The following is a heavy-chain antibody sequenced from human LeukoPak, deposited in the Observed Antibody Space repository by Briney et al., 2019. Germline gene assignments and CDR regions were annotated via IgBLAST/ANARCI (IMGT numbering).Heavy chain of an antibody. CDR3: ARLGWQWLVYAFDI. D-gene: IGHD6-19*01. J-gene: IGHJ3*02. CDR1: GGSFSGYY. CDR2: IYYSGST. Sequence: SETLSLTCAVYGGSFSGYYWSWIRQPPGKGLEWIGSIYYSGSTYYNPSLKSRVTISVDTSKNQFSLKLSSVTAADTAVYYCARLGWQWLVYAFDIWGQGTMVTVSS. V-gene: IGHV4-34*01.